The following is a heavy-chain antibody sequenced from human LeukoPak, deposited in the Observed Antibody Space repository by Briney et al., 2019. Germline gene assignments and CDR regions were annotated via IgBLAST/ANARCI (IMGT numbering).Heavy chain of an antibody. D-gene: IGHD2-2*01. J-gene: IGHJ4*02. CDR1: GFTFTNAW. Sequence: GGSLRLSCEASGFTFTNAWMSWVRRAPGKGLEWVGRIRRKTDGGTADYAAPVMGRFTISRDDSNNTLYLQMNSLKTEDTAVYYCISGFCSSASCYAWGRGTLVIVSS. CDR2: IRRKTDGGTA. V-gene: IGHV3-15*01. CDR3: ISGFCSSASCYA.